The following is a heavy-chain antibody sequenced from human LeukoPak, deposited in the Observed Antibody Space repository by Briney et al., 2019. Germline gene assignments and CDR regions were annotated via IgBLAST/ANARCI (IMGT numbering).Heavy chain of an antibody. CDR3: ARQAAAGPKFDY. D-gene: IGHD6-13*01. CDR2: INTDNGNT. CDR1: GYTLPSYT. Sequence: ASVKVSCKASGYTLPSYTMHWVRQAPGQRLEWMGWINTDNGNTKYSQKFQGRVTITRDTSANTAYMELSSLTSEDTAVYYCARQAAAGPKFDYWGQGTLVTVSS. V-gene: IGHV1-3*04. J-gene: IGHJ4*02.